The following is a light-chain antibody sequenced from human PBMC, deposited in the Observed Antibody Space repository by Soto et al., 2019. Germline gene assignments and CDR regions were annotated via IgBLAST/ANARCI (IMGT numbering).Light chain of an antibody. CDR1: QDINKW. V-gene: IGKV1-12*01. CDR2: TAS. CDR3: QQGKSFPLT. J-gene: IGKJ4*01. Sequence: DIQMTQSPSSVSASVGDRVTITCRASQDINKWLAWYQQKPGLAPNLVIYTASRLHGGGPSRFSGSASGTDFTLTISSLQPEDVATYYCQQGKSFPLTFGEGPRWRS.